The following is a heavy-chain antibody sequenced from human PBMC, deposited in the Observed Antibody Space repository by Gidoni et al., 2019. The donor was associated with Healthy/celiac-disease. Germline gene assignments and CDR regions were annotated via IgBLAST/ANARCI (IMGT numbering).Heavy chain of an antibody. CDR2: ISWNSGSI. Sequence: EVQLVESGGGLVQPGRSLRLSCAASGFTFDDYAMHWVRQAPGKGLEWVSGISWNSGSIGYADSVKGRFTISRDNAKNSLYLQMNSLRAEGTALYYCAKALQLVNWYFDLWGRGTLVTVSS. CDR3: AKALQLVNWYFDL. D-gene: IGHD6-13*01. J-gene: IGHJ2*01. V-gene: IGHV3-9*01. CDR1: GFTFDDYA.